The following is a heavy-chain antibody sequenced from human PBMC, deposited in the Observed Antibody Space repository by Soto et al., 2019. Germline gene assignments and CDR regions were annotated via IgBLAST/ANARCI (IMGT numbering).Heavy chain of an antibody. Sequence: SETLSLTCTVSGGSISSGGYYWSWIRQHPGKGLEWIGYIYYSGSTYYNPSLKSRVTISVDTSKNQFSLRLSSVTAADTAVYYCASSRRARPWGLNWFDPWGQGTLVTVSS. D-gene: IGHD6-6*01. CDR2: IYYSGST. CDR1: GGSISSGGYY. J-gene: IGHJ5*02. V-gene: IGHV4-31*03. CDR3: ASSRRARPWGLNWFDP.